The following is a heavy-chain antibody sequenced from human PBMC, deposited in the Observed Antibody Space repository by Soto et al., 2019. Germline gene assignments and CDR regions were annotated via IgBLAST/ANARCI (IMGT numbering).Heavy chain of an antibody. V-gene: IGHV4-30-2*01. J-gene: IGHJ5*02. D-gene: IGHD3-10*01. CDR1: GGSIGGVGYS. CDR2: MYHSGTF. CDR3: ARAQFYSGSGNYNNLMFDA. Sequence: QLQLQESGSGLVKTSQTLSLTCAVSGGSIGGVGYSWSWIRQPPGGGLEWIGYMYHSGTFLKSPSLKTRLTRSLDMSKNQFSLTLNSMTAADTAVYYCARAQFYSGSGNYNNLMFDAWGQGIQVTVSS.